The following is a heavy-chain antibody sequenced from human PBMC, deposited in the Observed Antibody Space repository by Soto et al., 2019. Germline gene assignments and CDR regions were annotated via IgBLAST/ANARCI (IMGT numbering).Heavy chain of an antibody. CDR2: IWYDGSYR. J-gene: IGHJ5*02. CDR3: ARISRSGHLGWFDP. CDR1: GFTFNTYG. V-gene: IGHV3-33*01. Sequence: PGGSLRLSCIASGFTFNTYGMFWVRQAPGTGLEWVAGIWYDGSYRYYVDSVKGRFTVSRDNSKNTVDLEMNNLRGEGTSVYYCARISRSGHLGWFDPWGQGSLVTVSS. D-gene: IGHD7-27*01.